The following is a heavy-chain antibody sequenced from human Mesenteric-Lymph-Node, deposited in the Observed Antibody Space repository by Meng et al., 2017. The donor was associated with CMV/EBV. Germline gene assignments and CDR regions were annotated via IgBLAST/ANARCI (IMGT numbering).Heavy chain of an antibody. Sequence: SETLSLTCTVSGSSISSGYYWGWIRQPPGKGLEWIGSIYHSGSTYYNPSLKSRVTISVDTSKNQFSLKLSSVTAADTAVYYCARDPVLRFFSGGFDPWGQGTLVTVSS. J-gene: IGHJ5*02. D-gene: IGHD3-3*01. V-gene: IGHV4-38-2*02. CDR1: GSSISSGYY. CDR3: ARDPVLRFFSGGFDP. CDR2: IYHSGST.